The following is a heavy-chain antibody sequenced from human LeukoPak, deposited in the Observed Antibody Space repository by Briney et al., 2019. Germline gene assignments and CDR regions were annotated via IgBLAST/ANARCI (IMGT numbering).Heavy chain of an antibody. V-gene: IGHV1-18*04. CDR3: ARDRLVQQRFDP. CDR1: GYTFTGYY. D-gene: IGHD3-9*01. Sequence: ASVKVSCKASGYTFTGYYMHWVRQAPGQGLEWMGWISAYNGNTNYAQKLQGRVTTTTDTSTSTAYMELRSLRSDDTAVYYCARDRLVQQRFDPWGQGTLVTVSS. CDR2: ISAYNGNT. J-gene: IGHJ5*02.